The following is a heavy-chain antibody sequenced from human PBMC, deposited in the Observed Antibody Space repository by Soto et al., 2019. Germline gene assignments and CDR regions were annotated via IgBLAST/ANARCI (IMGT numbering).Heavy chain of an antibody. Sequence: SQSLSLTCAISGDSVSSNSAAWNWIRQSPSRGLEWLGRTYYRSKWYNDYAVSVKSRITINPDTSKNQFSLQLNSVTPEDTAVYYCAREGVMAAVADRYYYYGMDVWGRGTTVTVSS. V-gene: IGHV6-1*01. J-gene: IGHJ6*02. CDR3: AREGVMAAVADRYYYYGMDV. CDR1: GDSVSSNSAA. D-gene: IGHD6-19*01. CDR2: TYYRSKWYN.